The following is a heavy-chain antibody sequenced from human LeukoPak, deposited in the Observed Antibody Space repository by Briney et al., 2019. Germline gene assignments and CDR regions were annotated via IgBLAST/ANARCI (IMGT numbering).Heavy chain of an antibody. J-gene: IGHJ3*02. CDR3: ANTDRRDGYNLAVFDI. CDR1: GGSISSSSYY. D-gene: IGHD5-24*01. CDR2: IYYSGST. V-gene: IGHV4-39*01. Sequence: PSETLSLTCTVSGGSISSSSYYWGWIRQPPGKGLEWIGSIYYSGSTYYNPSLKSRVTISVDTSKNQFSLKLSSVTAADTAVYYCANTDRRDGYNLAVFDIWGQGAMVTVSS.